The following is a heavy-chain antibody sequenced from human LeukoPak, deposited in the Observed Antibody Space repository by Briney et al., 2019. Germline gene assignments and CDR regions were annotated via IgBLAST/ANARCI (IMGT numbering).Heavy chain of an antibody. Sequence: GGSLRLSCAASGFTFSSYAMSWVRQAPGKGLEWVSAISGSGGSTYYADSVKGRFTISRDNSKNTLYLQMNSLRAEDTAVYYCANPIRDFWSGYYYYGMDVWGQGTTVTVSS. V-gene: IGHV3-23*01. CDR1: GFTFSSYA. J-gene: IGHJ6*02. CDR2: ISGSGGST. CDR3: ANPIRDFWSGYYYYGMDV. D-gene: IGHD3-3*01.